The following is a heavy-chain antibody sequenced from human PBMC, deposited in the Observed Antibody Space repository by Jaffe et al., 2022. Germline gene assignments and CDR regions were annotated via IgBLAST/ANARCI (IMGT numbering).Heavy chain of an antibody. D-gene: IGHD6-19*01. V-gene: IGHV3-7*01. Sequence: EVQLVESGGGLVQPGGSLRLSCAASGFTFSSYWMSWVRQAPGKGLEWVANIKQDGSEKYYVDSVKGRFTISRDNAKNSLYLQMNSLRAEDTAVYYCARDPEMGSSGWPYFDYWGQGTLVTVSS. J-gene: IGHJ4*02. CDR3: ARDPEMGSSGWPYFDY. CDR1: GFTFSSYW. CDR2: IKQDGSEK.